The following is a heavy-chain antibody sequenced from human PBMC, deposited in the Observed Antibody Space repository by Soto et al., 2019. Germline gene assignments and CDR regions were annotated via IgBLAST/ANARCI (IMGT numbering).Heavy chain of an antibody. CDR1: GGTFSSYT. V-gene: IGHV1-69*08. J-gene: IGHJ4*02. Sequence: QVQLVQSGAEVKKPGSSVKVSCKASGGTFSSYTISWVRQAPGQGLEWMGRIIPILGIANYAQKFQGRVTITADKATSTAYMELSSLRSEDTAVYYCARDPNERWLQFGYWGQGTLVTVSS. CDR3: ARDPNERWLQFGY. CDR2: IIPILGIA. D-gene: IGHD5-12*01.